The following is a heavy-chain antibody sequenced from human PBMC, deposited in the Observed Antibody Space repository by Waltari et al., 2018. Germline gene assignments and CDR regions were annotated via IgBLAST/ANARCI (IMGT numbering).Heavy chain of an antibody. V-gene: IGHV3-30*18. CDR2: ITYDGKKQ. CDR1: RGSG. CDR3: TKGNDYSDS. Sequence: RGSGMHWVRQGPGKGLEWVAGITYDGKKQNYIDSVRGRFTISRDNSKNTLYLQMNSLTIEDTSIYYCTKGNDYSDSWGQGTLVSVSS. J-gene: IGHJ4*02.